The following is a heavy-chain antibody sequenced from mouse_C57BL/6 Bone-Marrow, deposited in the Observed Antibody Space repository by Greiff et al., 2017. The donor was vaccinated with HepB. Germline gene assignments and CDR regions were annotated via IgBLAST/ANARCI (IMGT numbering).Heavy chain of an antibody. CDR3: ARPLYYGSSYYFDY. CDR2: IYPGDGDT. D-gene: IGHD1-1*01. Sequence: QVQLKESGPELVKPGASVKISCKASGYAFSSSWMNWVKQRPGKGLEWIGRIYPGDGDTNYNGKFKGKATLTADKSSSTAYMQLSSLTSEDSAVSFCARPLYYGSSYYFDYWGQGTTLTVSS. J-gene: IGHJ2*01. V-gene: IGHV1-82*01. CDR1: GYAFSSSW.